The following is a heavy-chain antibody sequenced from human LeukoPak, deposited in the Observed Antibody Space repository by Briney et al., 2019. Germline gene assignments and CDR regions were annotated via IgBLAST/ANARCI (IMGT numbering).Heavy chain of an antibody. CDR2: ISYDGSNK. CDR3: ARDLALGYCSGGSCYPTAGYYYYGMDV. CDR1: GFTLSSYA. D-gene: IGHD2-15*01. Sequence: GRSLRLSCAASGFTLSSYAMHWVRQAPGKGLEWVAVISYDGSNKYYADSVKGRFTISRDNSKNTLYLQMNSLRAEDTAVYYCARDLALGYCSGGSCYPTAGYYYYGMDVWGQGTTVTVSS. V-gene: IGHV3-30*04. J-gene: IGHJ6*02.